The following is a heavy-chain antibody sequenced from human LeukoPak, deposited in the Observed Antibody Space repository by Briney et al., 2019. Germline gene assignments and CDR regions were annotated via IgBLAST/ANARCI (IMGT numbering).Heavy chain of an antibody. CDR3: AREWGFLEWQTDYYYMDV. J-gene: IGHJ6*03. CDR2: TYYRSKWYN. CDR1: GDSVSSNSAA. D-gene: IGHD3-3*01. Sequence: SQTLSLTCAISGDSVSSNSAAWSWIRQSPSRGLEWLGRTYYRSKWYNDYAVSVKSRITINPDTSKNQFSLQLNSVTPEDTAVYYCAREWGFLEWQTDYYYMDVWGKGTTVTVSS. V-gene: IGHV6-1*01.